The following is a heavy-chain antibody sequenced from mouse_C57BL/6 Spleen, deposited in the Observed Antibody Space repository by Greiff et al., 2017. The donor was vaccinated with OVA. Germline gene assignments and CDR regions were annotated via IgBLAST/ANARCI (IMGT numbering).Heavy chain of an antibody. CDR1: GFTFSSYG. CDR3: ARRDLGY. J-gene: IGHJ2*01. CDR2: ISSGGSYT. V-gene: IGHV5-6*01. Sequence: EVQVVESGGDLVKPGGSLKLSCAASGFTFSSYGMSWVRQTPDKRLEWVATISSGGSYTYYPDSVKGRFTISRDNAKNTLYLQMSSLKSEDTAMYYCARRDLGYWGQGTTLTVSS.